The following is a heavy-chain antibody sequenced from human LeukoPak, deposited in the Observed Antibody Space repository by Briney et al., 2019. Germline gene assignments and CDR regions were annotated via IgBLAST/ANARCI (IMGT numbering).Heavy chain of an antibody. CDR1: GGSFSGYY. D-gene: IGHD6-13*01. CDR2: INHSGST. CDR3: ARGRGSSWYAYYMDV. Sequence: PSETLSLTCAVYGGSFSGYYWSWIRQPPGKGLEWIGEINHSGSTNYNPSLKSRVTISVDTSKNQFSLKLSSVTAADTAVYYCARGRGSSWYAYYMDVWGKGTTVTVSS. V-gene: IGHV4-34*01. J-gene: IGHJ6*03.